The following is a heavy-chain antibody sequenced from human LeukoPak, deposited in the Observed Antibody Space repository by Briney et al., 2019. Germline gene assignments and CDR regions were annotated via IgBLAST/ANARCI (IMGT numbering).Heavy chain of an antibody. CDR1: GGSNSSYY. J-gene: IGHJ3*02. CDR3: ARGLGAFDI. V-gene: IGHV4-59*01. Sequence: SETLSLTCTVSGGSNSSYYWSWIRQPPGKGLEWIGYIYYSGSTNYNPSLKSRVTISVDTSKNQFSLKLSSVTAADTAVYYCARGLGAFDIWGQGTMVTVSS. D-gene: IGHD5/OR15-5a*01. CDR2: IYYSGST.